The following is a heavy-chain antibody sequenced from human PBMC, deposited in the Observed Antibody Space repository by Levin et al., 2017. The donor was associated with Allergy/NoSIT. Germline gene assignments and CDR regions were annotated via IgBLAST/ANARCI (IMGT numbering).Heavy chain of an antibody. CDR2: ISYDGSNK. J-gene: IGHJ6*02. CDR3: AKPTQIYYYYGMDV. CDR1: GFTFSTYG. Sequence: PGGSLRLSCAASGFTFSTYGMHWVRQAPGKGLEWVAVISYDGSNKYYADSVKGRFTISRDNSKNTLYLQMNSLRAEDTAVYYCAKPTQIYYYYGMDVWGQGTTVTVSS. V-gene: IGHV3-30*18.